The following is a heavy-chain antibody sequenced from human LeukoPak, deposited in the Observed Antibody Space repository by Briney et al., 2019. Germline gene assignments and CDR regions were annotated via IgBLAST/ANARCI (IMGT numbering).Heavy chain of an antibody. Sequence: ASVKVSCKASGYTFTDYYNHWVQQAPGKGLEWMGRVDPEDGETIYAEKFQGRVTITADTSTDTTYMELSSLRSEDTAVYYCATETSSHHYWGRGTLVTVSS. CDR3: ATETSSHHY. CDR2: VDPEDGET. D-gene: IGHD2/OR15-2a*01. J-gene: IGHJ4*02. V-gene: IGHV1-69-2*01. CDR1: GYTFTDYY.